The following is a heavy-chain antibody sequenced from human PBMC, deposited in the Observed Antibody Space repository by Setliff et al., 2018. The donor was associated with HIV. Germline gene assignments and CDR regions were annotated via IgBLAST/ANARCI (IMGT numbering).Heavy chain of an antibody. J-gene: IGHJ3*02. Sequence: ASVKVSCKASGYTLSNYYMHWVRQAPGQGLEWMGIINPSGGSTIYAQRFQGRVTMTRDTSTSTVYMDLRSLRSEDTAVYDCARVKSGRYPNDAFDIWGQGTRVTVS. CDR1: GYTLSNYY. D-gene: IGHD1-26*01. CDR2: INPSGGST. CDR3: ARVKSGRYPNDAFDI. V-gene: IGHV1-46*01.